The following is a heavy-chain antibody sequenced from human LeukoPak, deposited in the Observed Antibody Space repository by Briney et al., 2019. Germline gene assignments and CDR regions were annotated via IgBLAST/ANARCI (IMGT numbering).Heavy chain of an antibody. Sequence: ASVKVSCKASGYTFTSYAMNWVRQAPGQGLEWMGWINTNTGNPTYAQGFTGRFVFSLDTSVSTAYLQISSLKAEDTAVYCCAREGWELLSDAFDIWGQGTMVTVSS. CDR1: GYTFTSYA. J-gene: IGHJ3*02. V-gene: IGHV7-4-1*02. CDR2: INTNTGNP. CDR3: AREGWELLSDAFDI. D-gene: IGHD1-26*01.